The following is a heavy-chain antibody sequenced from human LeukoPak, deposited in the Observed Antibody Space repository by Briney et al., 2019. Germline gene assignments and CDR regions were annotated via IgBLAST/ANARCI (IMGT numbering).Heavy chain of an antibody. J-gene: IGHJ4*02. V-gene: IGHV4-30-4*08. CDR2: IYYGGST. Sequence: SETLSLTCAVSGYSISSGYYWGWIRQPPGKGLEWIGYIYYGGSTYYNPSLKSRVTISVDTSKNQFSLKLSSVTAADSAVYYCARVRYDSSGYYSFHFDYWGQGTLVTGSS. CDR1: GYSISSGYY. D-gene: IGHD3-22*01. CDR3: ARVRYDSSGYYSFHFDY.